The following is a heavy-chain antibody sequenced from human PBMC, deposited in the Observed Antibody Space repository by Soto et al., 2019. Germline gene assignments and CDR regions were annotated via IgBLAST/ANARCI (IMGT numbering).Heavy chain of an antibody. Sequence: QVQLVESGGGVVQPGRSLRLSCAASGFSFSSYAMHWVRQAPGKGLKWVAIISHDGNIKRYADFVEGRFIVFRDNSNNNLLLQMESLKTDDTAVYYSAKELAYGDFWRGLEYWGQGTLVTVAS. J-gene: IGHJ4*02. CDR2: ISHDGNIK. V-gene: IGHV3-30*18. CDR1: GFSFSSYA. D-gene: IGHD3-3*01. CDR3: AKELAYGDFWRGLEY.